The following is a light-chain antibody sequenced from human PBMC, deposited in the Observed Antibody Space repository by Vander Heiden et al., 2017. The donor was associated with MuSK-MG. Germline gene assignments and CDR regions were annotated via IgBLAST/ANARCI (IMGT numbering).Light chain of an antibody. CDR2: AAS. V-gene: IGKV1-16*01. Sequence: DIQMTQSPSSLSASVGDRVTITRRASQVIYKNLVWFQEKPGKAPKSLIYAASNLQSGVPSRFSGSGSGTDFTLTISSLQPEDFATYYCRQYNNFPYTFGQGTSLDIK. CDR3: RQYNNFPYT. J-gene: IGKJ2*01. CDR1: QVIYKN.